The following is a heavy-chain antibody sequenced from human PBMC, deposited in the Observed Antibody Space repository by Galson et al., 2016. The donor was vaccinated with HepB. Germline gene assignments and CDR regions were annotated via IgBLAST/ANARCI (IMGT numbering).Heavy chain of an antibody. J-gene: IGHJ3*02. D-gene: IGHD3-10*01. CDR2: IYWDDDK. CDR1: GFSLSTSGVG. V-gene: IGHV2-5*02. CDR3: AHRLILVGGLINAFDI. Sequence: PALVKPTQTLTLTCTFSGFSLSTSGVGVGWIRQPPGKALEWLAVIYWDDDKYYSPSLESRLTTTKDSSKNQVVLTMTNMDPGDTGTYFCAHRLILVGGLINAFDIWGQGATVTVSS.